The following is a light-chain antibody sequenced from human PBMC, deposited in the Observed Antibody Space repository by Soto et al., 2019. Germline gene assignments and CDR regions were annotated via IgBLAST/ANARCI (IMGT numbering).Light chain of an antibody. CDR1: QNLLYSSDNKNY. Sequence: DIVMTQSPDSLTVSLGERATINCKSSQNLLYSSDNKNYFAWYQQKPGQPPKLLIYWASTRESGVPDRFSGSGSGTDFTLTISSLQAEDVAVYYCHQCYGTPQTFGQGTKVEIK. CDR3: HQCYGTPQT. V-gene: IGKV4-1*01. J-gene: IGKJ1*01. CDR2: WAS.